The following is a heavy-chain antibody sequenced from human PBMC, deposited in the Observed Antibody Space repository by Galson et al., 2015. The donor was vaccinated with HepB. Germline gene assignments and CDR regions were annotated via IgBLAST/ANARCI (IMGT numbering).Heavy chain of an antibody. CDR3: ARNGAGVVDAFDI. D-gene: IGHD2-15*01. Sequence: SVKVSCKASGYTFTGYYMHWVRQAPGQGLEWMGWINPNSGGTNYAQKFQGRVTMTRDTSISTAYMELSRLRSDDTAVYYCARNGAGVVDAFDIWGQGTMVTVSS. J-gene: IGHJ3*02. CDR2: INPNSGGT. V-gene: IGHV1-2*02. CDR1: GYTFTGYY.